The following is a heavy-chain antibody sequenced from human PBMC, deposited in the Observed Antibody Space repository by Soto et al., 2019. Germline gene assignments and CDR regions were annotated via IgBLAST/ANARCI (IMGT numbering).Heavy chain of an antibody. Sequence: PGGSLRLSCAASGFTFSSYSMNWVRQAPGKGLEWVAVIWYDGSNKYYADSVKGRFTISRDDSKNTLYLQMNSLRAEDTAVYYCAREVDTMVRGNWFDPWGQGTLVTVSS. CDR3: AREVDTMVRGNWFDP. J-gene: IGHJ5*02. CDR1: GFTFSSYS. CDR2: IWYDGSNK. D-gene: IGHD3-10*01. V-gene: IGHV3-33*08.